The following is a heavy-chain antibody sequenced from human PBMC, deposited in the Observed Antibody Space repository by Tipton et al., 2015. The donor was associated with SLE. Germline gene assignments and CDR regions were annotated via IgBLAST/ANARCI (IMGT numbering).Heavy chain of an antibody. V-gene: IGHV4-59*01. Sequence: TLSLTCTVSGGSISNYYWSWIRPPPGKGLEWIGYIYYSGSTNYNPSLKSRVTISVDTSKNQFSLNLSSVTAADTAVYYCAREGLGGAFDFWGQGTLVTVSS. CDR1: GGSISNYY. CDR2: IYYSGST. D-gene: IGHD2-15*01. J-gene: IGHJ4*02. CDR3: AREGLGGAFDF.